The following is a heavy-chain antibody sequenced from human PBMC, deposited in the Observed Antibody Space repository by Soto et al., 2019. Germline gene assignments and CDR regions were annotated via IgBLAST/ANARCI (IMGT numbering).Heavy chain of an antibody. J-gene: IGHJ4*02. CDR1: GFSLSTSGVG. D-gene: IGHD3-16*02. CDR3: AHTNSVMMTFGVVIVFDY. Sequence: QITLKESGPTLVKPTQTLTLTCTFSGFSLSTSGVGVGWIRQPPGKALEWLALIYWDDDKRYSPSLKRRLTITKDTSKNQVVLTMTNMDPVDTATYYCAHTNSVMMTFGVVIVFDYWGQGTLVTVSS. V-gene: IGHV2-5*02. CDR2: IYWDDDK.